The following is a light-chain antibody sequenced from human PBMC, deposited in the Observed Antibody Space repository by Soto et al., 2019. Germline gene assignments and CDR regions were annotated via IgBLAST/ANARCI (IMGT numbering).Light chain of an antibody. V-gene: IGLV1-40*01. CDR1: SSNIGAGYD. CDR3: QSYDSSLSGSYV. CDR2: NNN. Sequence: QLVLTQPPSVSGAPGQRVTISCTGSSSNIGAGYDVHWYQRLPGTAPKVLIYNNNNRPSGVPDRFSGSKSGTSASLAITGLQAEDEADYYCQSYDSSLSGSYVFGTGTKVTVL. J-gene: IGLJ1*01.